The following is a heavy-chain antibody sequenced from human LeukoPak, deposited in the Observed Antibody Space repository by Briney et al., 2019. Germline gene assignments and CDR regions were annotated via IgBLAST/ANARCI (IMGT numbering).Heavy chain of an antibody. CDR1: GGTFSSYT. D-gene: IGHD6-6*01. CDR2: IIPIFGTA. V-gene: IGHV1-69*06. J-gene: IGHJ4*02. CDR3: ATVIAARRFDY. Sequence: SVKVSCKASGGTFSSYTISWVRQAPGQGLEWMGGIIPIFGTAKYAQKFQGRVTITADTSTSTAYVELSSLRSEDTAVYYCATVIAARRFDYWGQGTLVTVSS.